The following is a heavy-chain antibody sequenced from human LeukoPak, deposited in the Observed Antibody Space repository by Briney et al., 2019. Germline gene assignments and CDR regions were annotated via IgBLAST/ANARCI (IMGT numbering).Heavy chain of an antibody. J-gene: IGHJ4*02. D-gene: IGHD3-3*01. Sequence: PGGSLRLSCAASGFTFSSYAMSWVRQAPGKVLEWVSAISGSGGSTYYADSVKGRFTISRDNSKNTLYLQMNSLRAEDTAVYYCANRFWIRGDFVDYWGQGTLVTVSS. CDR1: GFTFSSYA. CDR3: ANRFWIRGDFVDY. V-gene: IGHV3-23*01. CDR2: ISGSGGST.